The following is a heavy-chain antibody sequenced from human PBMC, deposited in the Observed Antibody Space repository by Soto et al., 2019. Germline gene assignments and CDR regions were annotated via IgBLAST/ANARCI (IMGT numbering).Heavy chain of an antibody. CDR2: ISSSSSYI. CDR1: GFTFSSYS. V-gene: IGHV3-21*01. Sequence: EVQLVESGGGLVKPGGSLRLSCAASGFTFSSYSMNWVRQAPGKGLEWVSSISSSSSYIHYADSVKGRFTISRDNAKNSLYLQMNSLRAEDTAVYCCTREECPYDYIWGSYRYNDAFDIWGQGTMVTVSS. CDR3: TREECPYDYIWGSYRYNDAFDI. D-gene: IGHD3-16*02. J-gene: IGHJ3*02.